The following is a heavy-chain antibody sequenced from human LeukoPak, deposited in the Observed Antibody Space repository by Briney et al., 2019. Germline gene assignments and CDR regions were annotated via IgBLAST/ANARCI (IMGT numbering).Heavy chain of an antibody. CDR2: IYHSGST. Sequence: SGTLSLTCAVSGGSISSGNWWSWVRQPPGKGLEWIGEIYHSGSTNYNPSLKSRVTISVDKSKNQFSLKLSSVTAADTAVYYCARLAISLAAAGSFDYWGQGTLVTVSS. J-gene: IGHJ4*02. D-gene: IGHD6-13*01. V-gene: IGHV4-4*02. CDR1: GGSISSGNW. CDR3: ARLAISLAAAGSFDY.